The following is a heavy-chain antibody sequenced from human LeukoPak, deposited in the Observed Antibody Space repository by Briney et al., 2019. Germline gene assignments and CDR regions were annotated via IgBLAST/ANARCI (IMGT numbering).Heavy chain of an antibody. V-gene: IGHV4-38-2*02. CDR1: GYSISSGYY. CDR3: AREGIAVAGIDY. CDR2: IYYSGST. J-gene: IGHJ4*02. D-gene: IGHD6-19*01. Sequence: SETLSLTCTVSGYSISSGYYWGWIRQPPGKGLQWIGSIYYSGSTYYNPSLKSRVTISVDTSKNQFSLKLSSVTAADTAVYYCAREGIAVAGIDYWGQGTLVTVSS.